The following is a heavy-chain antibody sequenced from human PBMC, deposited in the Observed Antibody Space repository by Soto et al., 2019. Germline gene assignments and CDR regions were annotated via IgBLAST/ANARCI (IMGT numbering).Heavy chain of an antibody. D-gene: IGHD5-12*01. V-gene: IGHV1-69*12. J-gene: IGHJ2*01. CDR1: GGTFSSYA. Sequence: QVQLVQSGAEVKKPGSSVKVSCKASGGTFSSYAISWARQAPGQGLEWMGGIIPIFGTANYAQKFQGRVTITADESTSTAYMELSSLSSEDTAVYYCARRAYSGYDPRWYFDLWGRGTLVTVSS. CDR2: IIPIFGTA. CDR3: ARRAYSGYDPRWYFDL.